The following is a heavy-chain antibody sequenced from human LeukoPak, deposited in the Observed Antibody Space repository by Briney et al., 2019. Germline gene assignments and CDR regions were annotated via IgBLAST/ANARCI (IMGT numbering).Heavy chain of an antibody. CDR2: INPNSGGT. Sequence: ASVKVSCKASGYTFTGYYMHWVRQAPGQGLEWMGWINPNSGGTNYAQKFQGRVTMTRDTSISTAYMELSRLRSDDTAVYYCARGPSRTNTDTAIDYWGQGTLVTVSS. D-gene: IGHD2-2*01. CDR1: GYTFTGYY. J-gene: IGHJ4*02. V-gene: IGHV1-2*02. CDR3: ARGPSRTNTDTAIDY.